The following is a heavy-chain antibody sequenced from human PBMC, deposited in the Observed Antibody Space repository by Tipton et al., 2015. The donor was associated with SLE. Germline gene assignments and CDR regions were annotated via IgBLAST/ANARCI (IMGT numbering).Heavy chain of an antibody. Sequence: SLRLSCAASGFPFSSYAMSWVRQAPGKGLEWVSGIRGRVGTTYYADSVKGRFTISRDNSKNTMSLQMNSLRADDAAVYYCAKEGDDPLSGYYQGDWFFDFWGRGTLVTVSS. CDR2: IRGRVGTT. CDR1: GFPFSSYA. CDR3: AKEGDDPLSGYYQGDWFFDF. D-gene: IGHD3-3*01. V-gene: IGHV3-23*01. J-gene: IGHJ2*01.